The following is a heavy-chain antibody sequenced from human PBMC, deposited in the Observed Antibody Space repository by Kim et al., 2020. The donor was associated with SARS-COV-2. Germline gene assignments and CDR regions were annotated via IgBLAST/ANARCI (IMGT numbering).Heavy chain of an antibody. J-gene: IGHJ5*02. D-gene: IGHD1-26*01. CDR3: ARDLVGATNWFDP. Sequence: YAQKFQGGVTITADEATSTAYMELSSLRSEDTAVYYCARDLVGATNWFDPWGQGTLVTVSS. V-gene: IGHV1-69*01.